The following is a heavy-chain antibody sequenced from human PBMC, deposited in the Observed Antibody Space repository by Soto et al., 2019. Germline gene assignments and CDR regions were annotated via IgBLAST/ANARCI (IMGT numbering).Heavy chain of an antibody. CDR1: GFTFSSYA. CDR3: AKDHSVTIFGVVINDAFDI. J-gene: IGHJ3*02. D-gene: IGHD3-3*01. CDR2: ISGSGGST. V-gene: IGHV3-23*01. Sequence: VQLLESGGGLVQPGGSLRLSCAASGFTFSSYAMSWVRQAPGKGLEWVSAISGSGGSTYYADSVKGRFTISRDNSKNTLYLQMNSLRAEDTAVYYCAKDHSVTIFGVVINDAFDIWGQGTMVTVSS.